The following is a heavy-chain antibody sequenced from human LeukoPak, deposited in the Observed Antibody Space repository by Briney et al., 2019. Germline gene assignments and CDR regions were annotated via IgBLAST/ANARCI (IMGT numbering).Heavy chain of an antibody. CDR2: LSSDGGDK. CDR3: AKAVNTVGFYVDY. J-gene: IGHJ4*02. V-gene: IGHV3-30*18. D-gene: IGHD2-21*01. Sequence: GGSLRLSRAASGFTFSSYGMHWVRQAPGKGLEWVAILSSDGGDKHYAASVKGRFTISRDNSKNTLYLQVNRLRDEDTAVYYCAKAVNTVGFYVDYWGQGTLVTVSS. CDR1: GFTFSSYG.